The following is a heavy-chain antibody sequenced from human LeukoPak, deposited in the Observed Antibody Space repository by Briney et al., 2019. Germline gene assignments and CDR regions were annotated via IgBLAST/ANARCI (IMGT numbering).Heavy chain of an antibody. J-gene: IGHJ4*02. Sequence: GGSLRLSCAASGFTVNNNYMTWVRQAPGKGLECVSLINSRDRTHYADSVKGRFTISRDNSKNMIYLQMNNLRAEDTALYYCARGKSGSYTRPFDYWGQGTLVTVSS. CDR1: GFTVNNNY. D-gene: IGHD1-26*01. V-gene: IGHV3-66*01. CDR3: ARGKSGSYTRPFDY. CDR2: INSRDRT.